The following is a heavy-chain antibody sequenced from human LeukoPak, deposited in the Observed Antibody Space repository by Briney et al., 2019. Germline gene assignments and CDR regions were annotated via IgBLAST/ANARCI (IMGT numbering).Heavy chain of an antibody. CDR1: GYTFTGNY. Sequence: ASVKVSCKASGYTFTGNYIHWVRQAPGQGLEWMGWINPNSGGTNYAQKFQGRVTMTRDTSTSTVYMELSSLRSKDTAVYYCARGPSITMVRGGQWYYYMDVWGKGTAVTISS. V-gene: IGHV1-2*02. CDR3: ARGPSITMVRGGQWYYYMDV. J-gene: IGHJ6*03. CDR2: INPNSGGT. D-gene: IGHD3-10*01.